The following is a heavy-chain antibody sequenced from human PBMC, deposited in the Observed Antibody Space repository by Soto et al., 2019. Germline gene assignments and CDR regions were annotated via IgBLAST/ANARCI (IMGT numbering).Heavy chain of an antibody. Sequence: SETLSLTCAVYGGSVNGYYWNWIRQPPGKGLEWIGEINHTGGTHYNPSLKSRVTMSVDTSKNQFSLRLSSVTAADTAIYYCSTRITVFGLLIPPFDPWGQVTQVTVSS. V-gene: IGHV4-34*01. CDR3: STRITVFGLLIPPFDP. D-gene: IGHD3-3*01. CDR1: GGSVNGYY. J-gene: IGHJ5*02. CDR2: INHTGGT.